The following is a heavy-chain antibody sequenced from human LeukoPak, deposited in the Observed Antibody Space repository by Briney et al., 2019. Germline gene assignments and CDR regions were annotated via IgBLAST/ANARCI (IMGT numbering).Heavy chain of an antibody. V-gene: IGHV1-46*01. CDR1: GYTFIDYY. Sequence: GASVTVSCKASGYTFIDYYMHWVRQAPGQGLEWMGIINPRGGSTIYAQDFQGRVTMTSDTSTSTVYMELSSLRSEDTAVYYCARRYYDNSGHSYGYYFDYWGQGTLVTVSS. CDR3: ARRYYDNSGHSYGYYFDY. D-gene: IGHD3-22*01. CDR2: INPRGGST. J-gene: IGHJ4*02.